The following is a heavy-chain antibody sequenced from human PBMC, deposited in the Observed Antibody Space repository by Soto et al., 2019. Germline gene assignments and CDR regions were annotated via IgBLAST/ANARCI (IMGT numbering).Heavy chain of an antibody. V-gene: IGHV3-13*01. CDR3: ARGPPNILGWLSPTYYMDV. D-gene: IGHD3-3*01. Sequence: PGGSLRLSCAASGFTFSSYDMHWVPQATGKGLEWVSAIGTAGDTYYPGSVKGRFTISRANAKNSLYLQMNSLRAGDTAGYYCARGPPNILGWLSPTYYMDVWGKGTTLTV. CDR1: GFTFSSYD. CDR2: IGTAGDT. J-gene: IGHJ6*03.